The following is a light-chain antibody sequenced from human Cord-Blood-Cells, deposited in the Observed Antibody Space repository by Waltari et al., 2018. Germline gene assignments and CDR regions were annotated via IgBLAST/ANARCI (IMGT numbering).Light chain of an antibody. CDR2: AAS. J-gene: IGKJ4*01. V-gene: IGKV1-9*01. CDR1: QGISSY. Sequence: LTQSPATLSLSPGERVTITCRASQGISSYLAWYQQKPGKAPKLLIYAASTFQSGVPSRFSGSGSGTDFTLTISSLQPEDFATYYRQQLNSYPLTFGGGTKVEIK. CDR3: QQLNSYPLT.